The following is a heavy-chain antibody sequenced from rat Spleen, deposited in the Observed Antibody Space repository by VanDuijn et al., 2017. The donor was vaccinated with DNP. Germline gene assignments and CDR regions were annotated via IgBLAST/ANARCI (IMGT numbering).Heavy chain of an antibody. J-gene: IGHJ2*01. CDR3: ARTYYSSSYFDY. D-gene: IGHD1-2*01. CDR2: ISYSGST. CDR1: GYSITSNY. V-gene: IGHV3-1*01. Sequence: EVQLQESGPGLVKPSQSLSLTCSVTGYSITSNYWGWIRKFPGNKMEWMGYISYSGSTSYNPSLKSRISITRNTSKKQFFLQFNFVTTEDTATYYCARTYYSSSYFDYWGQGVMVTVSS.